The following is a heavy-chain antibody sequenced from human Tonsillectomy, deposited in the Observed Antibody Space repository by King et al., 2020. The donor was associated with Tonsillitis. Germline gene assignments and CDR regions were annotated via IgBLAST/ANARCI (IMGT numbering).Heavy chain of an antibody. D-gene: IGHD6-13*01. CDR1: GGSISSYY. CDR2: IYYSGST. Sequence: VQLQESGPGLVKSSETLSLTCTVSGGSISSYYWSWIRQPPGKGLEWIAYIYYSGSTDYDPSLKSRVTISIDTSKNQFSLKLSSVTAADTAVYYCARVHSSTYWYFDLWGRGTLVTVSS. CDR3: ARVHSSTYWYFDL. J-gene: IGHJ2*01. V-gene: IGHV4-59*01.